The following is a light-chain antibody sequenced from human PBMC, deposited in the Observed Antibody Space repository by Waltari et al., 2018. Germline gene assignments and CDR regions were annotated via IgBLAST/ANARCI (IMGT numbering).Light chain of an antibody. CDR1: SSNIGAGYD. CDR3: QSYDSSLV. V-gene: IGLV1-40*01. Sequence: QSVLTQPPSVSGAPGQRVTIPCTGSSSNIGAGYDVHWYQQLPGTAPKLLIYGNINRPSGVPDRFSGSKSGTSASLAITGLQAEDEADYYCQSYDSSLVFGGGTKLTVL. J-gene: IGLJ2*01. CDR2: GNI.